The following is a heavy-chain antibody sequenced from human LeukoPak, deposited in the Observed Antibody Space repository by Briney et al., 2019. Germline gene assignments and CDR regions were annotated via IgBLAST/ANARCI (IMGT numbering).Heavy chain of an antibody. CDR3: AREGAVLEWLFTFDP. J-gene: IGHJ5*02. V-gene: IGHV3-21*01. D-gene: IGHD3-3*02. CDR2: ISSSSSYI. CDR1: GFTFSSYS. Sequence: GGSLRLSCAASGFTFSSYSMNWVRQAPGKWLEWVSSISSSSSYIYYADSVKGRFTISRDNAKNSLYLQMNSLRAEDTAVYYCAREGAVLEWLFTFDPWGQGTLVTVSS.